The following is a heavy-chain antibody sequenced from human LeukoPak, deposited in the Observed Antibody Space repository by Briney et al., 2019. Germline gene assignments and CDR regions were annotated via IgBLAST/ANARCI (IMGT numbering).Heavy chain of an antibody. D-gene: IGHD3-9*01. V-gene: IGHV4-39*07. Sequence: PSETLSLTCTVSGGSISSSSYYWGWIRQPPGKGLEWIGSIYYSGSTYYNPSLKSRVTISVDTSKNQFSLKLSSVTAADTAVYYCAGLRYRPRYFDLWGRGTLVTVSS. CDR2: IYYSGST. CDR1: GGSISSSSYY. CDR3: AGLRYRPRYFDL. J-gene: IGHJ2*01.